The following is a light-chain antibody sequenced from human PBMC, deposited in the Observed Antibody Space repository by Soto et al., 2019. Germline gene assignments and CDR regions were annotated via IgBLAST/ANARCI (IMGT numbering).Light chain of an antibody. J-gene: IGKJ5*01. CDR2: DAS. CDR1: QSVTSNY. Sequence: EIVLTQSPATLSLSPGERATLSCGASQSVTSNYLGWYQQKPGLAPRLLIYDASSRATGIPDRFSGSGSGTDFTLTISRLDPEDFAVYYCQQDGSSPITFGQGTRLEIK. CDR3: QQDGSSPIT. V-gene: IGKV3D-20*01.